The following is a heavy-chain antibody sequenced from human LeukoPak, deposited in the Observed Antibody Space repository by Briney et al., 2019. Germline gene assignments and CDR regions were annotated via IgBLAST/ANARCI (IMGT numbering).Heavy chain of an antibody. D-gene: IGHD3-22*01. J-gene: IGHJ5*02. CDR1: GDSISSQY. Sequence: SETLSLTCTVSGDSISSQYWSWLRQPPGKGLEWIGFVFHTGITNYNPSLRSRVTISIDTSKNQFSLKLSSVTAADTAVYFCAGDHYYDASGYYYRWFDPWGQGILVTVSS. CDR3: AGDHYYDASGYYYRWFDP. V-gene: IGHV4-59*11. CDR2: VFHTGIT.